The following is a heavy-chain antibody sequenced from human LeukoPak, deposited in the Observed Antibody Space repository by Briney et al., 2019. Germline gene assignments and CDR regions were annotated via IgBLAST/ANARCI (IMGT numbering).Heavy chain of an antibody. CDR2: XXYSGST. Sequence: PSETLSLTCTVXXGXXXXXXXXXIXXXXXXXXXXIXXXXYSGSTXYNPSLESRVTISVXTSKNQISLKLRSVTAADTAIYYXARRQQTGGDNGLHNWFDPWGQGTLVTVSS. CDR3: ARRQQTGGDNGLHNWFDP. D-gene: IGHD2-21*01. J-gene: IGHJ5*02. V-gene: IGHV4-59*08. CDR1: XGXXXXXX.